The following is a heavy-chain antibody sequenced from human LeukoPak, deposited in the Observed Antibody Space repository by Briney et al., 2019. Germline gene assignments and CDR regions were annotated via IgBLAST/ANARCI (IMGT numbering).Heavy chain of an antibody. D-gene: IGHD6-19*01. CDR2: ISWNSGSI. CDR1: GFTFDDYA. J-gene: IGHJ4*02. CDR3: AKADTIAVAGTIDY. Sequence: GGSLRLSCAASGFTFDDYAMHWVRQAPGKGPEWVSGISWNSGSIGYADSVKGRFTISRDNAKNSLYLQMNSLRAEDMALYYCAKADTIAVAGTIDYWGQGTLVTVSS. V-gene: IGHV3-9*03.